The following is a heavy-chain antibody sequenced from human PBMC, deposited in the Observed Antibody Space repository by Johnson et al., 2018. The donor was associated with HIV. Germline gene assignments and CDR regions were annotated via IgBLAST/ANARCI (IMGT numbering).Heavy chain of an antibody. V-gene: IGHV3-15*01. Sequence: VQLVESGGGSVKPGDSLRLSCAASGFTFSDVWMTWVRQAPGRGLEWLGRIKTKTEGGTTDYAAPVKGSFTISRDDSINTVYLQMNSLKSEDMAVYYCTTGDCSGGSCHAFDSWGQGTMVTVSS. D-gene: IGHD2-15*01. CDR1: GFTFSDVW. J-gene: IGHJ3*02. CDR3: TTGDCSGGSCHAFDS. CDR2: IKTKTEGGTT.